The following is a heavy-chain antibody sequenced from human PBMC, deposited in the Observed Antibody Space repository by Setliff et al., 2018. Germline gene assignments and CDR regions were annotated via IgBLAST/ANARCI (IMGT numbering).Heavy chain of an antibody. Sequence: SETLSLTCSVSGGSISNSDYYWDWIRQPPGKGLEWIGRVYYSGDTYYIPSLLSRVTISVDTSKNQFSLKLSSVTAADTSVYYCATTGTYRYFDYWGQGSLVTVSS. CDR3: ATTGTYRYFDY. V-gene: IGHV4-39*01. D-gene: IGHD1-1*01. CDR2: VYYSGDT. J-gene: IGHJ4*02. CDR1: GGSISNSDYY.